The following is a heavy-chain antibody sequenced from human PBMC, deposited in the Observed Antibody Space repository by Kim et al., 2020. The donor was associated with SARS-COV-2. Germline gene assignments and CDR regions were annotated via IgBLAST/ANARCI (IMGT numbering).Heavy chain of an antibody. CDR3: ARELTSSSLWFGEGRRYYFDY. D-gene: IGHD3-10*01. Sequence: GGSLRLSCAASGFTFSSYSMNWVRQAPGKGLEWVSSISSSSSYIYYADSVKGRFTISRDNAKNSLYLQMNSLRAEDTAVYYCARELTSSSLWFGEGRRYYFDYWGQGTLVTVSS. CDR1: GFTFSSYS. J-gene: IGHJ4*02. V-gene: IGHV3-21*01. CDR2: ISSSSSYI.